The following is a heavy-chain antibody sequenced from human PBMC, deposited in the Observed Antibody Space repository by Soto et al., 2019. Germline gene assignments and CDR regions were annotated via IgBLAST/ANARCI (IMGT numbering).Heavy chain of an antibody. CDR1: GFTFSSYA. Sequence: EVQRLESGGGLVQTGGSLRLSCAASGFTFSSYAMSLVRQAPGKGLEWVSAIIGGTSSTYYADSVKGRFTISRDNSKNTLYLQMSSLSAEDTAVYYCAKERWAAAGTPTLDYWGQGTLVTVSS. D-gene: IGHD6-13*01. V-gene: IGHV3-23*01. CDR2: IIGGTSST. CDR3: AKERWAAAGTPTLDY. J-gene: IGHJ4*02.